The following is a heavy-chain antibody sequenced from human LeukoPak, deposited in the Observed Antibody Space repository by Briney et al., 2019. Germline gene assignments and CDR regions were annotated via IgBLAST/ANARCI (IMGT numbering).Heavy chain of an antibody. CDR1: GYTFTSYD. CDR3: ARTLGSVYCSGGSCYSGYYYYYMDV. V-gene: IGHV1-8*01. Sequence: GASVKVSCKASGYTFTSYDINWVRQAPGQGLEWMGWMNPNSGNTGYAQKFQGRVTMTRNTSISTAYMELSSLRSEDTAVYYCARTLGSVYCSGGSCYSGYYYYYMDVWGKGTTVTISS. D-gene: IGHD2-15*01. J-gene: IGHJ6*03. CDR2: MNPNSGNT.